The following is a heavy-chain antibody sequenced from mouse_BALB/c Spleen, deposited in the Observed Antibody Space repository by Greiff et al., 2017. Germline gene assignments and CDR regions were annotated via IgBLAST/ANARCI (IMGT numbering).Heavy chain of an antibody. J-gene: IGHJ3*01. Sequence: EVKVVESGGDLVKPGGSLKLSCAASGFTFSSYAMSWVRQTPEKRLEWVASISSGGSTYYPDSVKGRFTISRDNARNILYLQMSSLRSEDTAMYYCARGGLYETPWFAYWGQGTLVTVSA. CDR1: GFTFSSYA. CDR2: ISSGGST. V-gene: IGHV5-6-5*01. CDR3: ARGGLYETPWFAY. D-gene: IGHD2-3*01.